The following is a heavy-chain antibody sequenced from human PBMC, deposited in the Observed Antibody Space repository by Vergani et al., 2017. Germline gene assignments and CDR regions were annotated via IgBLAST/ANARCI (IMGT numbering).Heavy chain of an antibody. Sequence: QVQLVESGGGVVQPVRSLRLSCAASGYTFNQYGMHWVRQAPGKGLEWVAVTWYDGNNKQYADSVKGRFTISRDNSKSTMYLQMNSLRDEDTGVYYCARDLRLLYNRFDPWGQGTLVTVSS. CDR2: TWYDGNNK. CDR1: GYTFNQYG. CDR3: ARDLRLLYNRFDP. D-gene: IGHD1-14*01. V-gene: IGHV3-33*01. J-gene: IGHJ5*02.